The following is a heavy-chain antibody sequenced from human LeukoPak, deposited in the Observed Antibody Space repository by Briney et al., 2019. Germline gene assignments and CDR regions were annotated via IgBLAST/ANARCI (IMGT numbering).Heavy chain of an antibody. CDR2: ISSDTNYI. V-gene: IGHV3-21*01. Sequence: GSLRLSCAASGFTFNSYNMNWCRQAPGKGLEWVSSISSDTNYIYYADSVKGRFTISRDNTKNSLYLQMNSLRAEDTAVYFCARSPPRVRVDVWGQRTTVTVSS. D-gene: IGHD1-1*01. J-gene: IGHJ6*02. CDR1: GFTFNSYN. CDR3: ARSPPRVRVDV.